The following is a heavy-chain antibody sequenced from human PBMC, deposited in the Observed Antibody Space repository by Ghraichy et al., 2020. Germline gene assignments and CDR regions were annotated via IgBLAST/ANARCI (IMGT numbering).Heavy chain of an antibody. CDR1: GFTFDDYA. Sequence: GGSLRLSCVVSGFTFDDYAMHWVRQVPGKGLEWVSGISWNSGNMVYAGSVKGRFTVSRDNAKDSLYLQMTSLRTEDTAVYYCAKDGDYDLVKHGMDVWGKGTTVTVSS. J-gene: IGHJ6*04. CDR3: AKDGDYDLVKHGMDV. V-gene: IGHV3-9*01. D-gene: IGHD3/OR15-3a*01. CDR2: ISWNSGNM.